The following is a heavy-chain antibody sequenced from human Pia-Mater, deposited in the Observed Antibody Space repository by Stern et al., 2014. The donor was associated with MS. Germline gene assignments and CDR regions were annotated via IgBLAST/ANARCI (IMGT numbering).Heavy chain of an antibody. CDR1: GYNFNIYW. CDR2: IYPGDSDT. Sequence: VQLGQSGTEVRKTGESLKISCKGSGYNFNIYWIAWVRQMPGKGLEWMGIIYPGDSDTRYSPSFQGHVTFSVDKSISTAYLHLSGLNASDTAMYYCARQTTGWYSDYWGQGTLVAVSS. J-gene: IGHJ4*02. D-gene: IGHD6-19*01. V-gene: IGHV5-51*01. CDR3: ARQTTGWYSDY.